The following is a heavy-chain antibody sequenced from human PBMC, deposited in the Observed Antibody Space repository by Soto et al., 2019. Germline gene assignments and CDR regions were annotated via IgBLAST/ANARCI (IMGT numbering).Heavy chain of an antibody. CDR1: GGSISSGGYS. CDR3: ARDRNSGWFGNEHFYYMDV. J-gene: IGHJ6*03. Sequence: SETLSLTCAVSGGSISSGGYSWSWIRQPPGKGLEWIGYIYYSGSTNYNPSLKSRVAISVDTSKNQFSLKLSSVTAADTAVYYCARDRNSGWFGNEHFYYMDVWGKGTTVTVSS. D-gene: IGHD3-10*01. V-gene: IGHV4-61*08. CDR2: IYYSGST.